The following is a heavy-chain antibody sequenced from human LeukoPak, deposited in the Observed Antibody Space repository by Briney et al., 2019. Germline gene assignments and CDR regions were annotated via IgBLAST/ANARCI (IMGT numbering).Heavy chain of an antibody. CDR1: GFTFSSYT. D-gene: IGHD6-19*01. V-gene: IGHV3-30-3*01. Sequence: GGSLRLSCAASGFTFSSYTMRWIRQAPGKGLEWVAVISYDGSNKYYADSVKGRFTISRDNSKNTLYLQMNSLRAEDTAVYYCAREGIAVAGPALDYWGQGTLVTVSS. J-gene: IGHJ4*02. CDR3: AREGIAVAGPALDY. CDR2: ISYDGSNK.